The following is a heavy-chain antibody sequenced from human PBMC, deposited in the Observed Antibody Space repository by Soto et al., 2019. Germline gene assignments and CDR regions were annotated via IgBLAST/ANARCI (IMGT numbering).Heavy chain of an antibody. CDR2: IDPADGKT. D-gene: IGHD5-18*01. Sequence: QVHIVQSGAEEKKPGASVKVSCKTSGYTFTSYSIPWVRQAPGHRPEWLGRIDPADGKTIDSQMFQCRVTFTRDISATEGYMELSSRRSEDTAVYYCASQLSHGLMPNAPGGGYFDNWGQGYLVTVSS. CDR3: ASQLSHGLMPNAPGGGYFDN. CDR1: GYTFTSYS. V-gene: IGHV1-3*05. J-gene: IGHJ4*02.